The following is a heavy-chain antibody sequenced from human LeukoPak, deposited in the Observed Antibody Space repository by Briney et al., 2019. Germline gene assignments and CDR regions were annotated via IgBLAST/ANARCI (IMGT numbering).Heavy chain of an antibody. CDR1: GLTFSNLK. D-gene: IGHD1-26*01. Sequence: GGSLRLSCAVSGLTFSNLKMNWVRQAPGKGLEWVSYISAGGRTTFYADSVTGRFTISRDNSKNTLYLQMNSLRAEDTALYYCAKVRVWELQDGFDIWGQGTEVTVSS. V-gene: IGHV3-23*01. CDR3: AKVRVWELQDGFDI. CDR2: ISAGGRTT. J-gene: IGHJ3*02.